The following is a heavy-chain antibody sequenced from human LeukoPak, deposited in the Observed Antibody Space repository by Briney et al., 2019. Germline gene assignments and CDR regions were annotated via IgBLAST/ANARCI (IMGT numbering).Heavy chain of an antibody. CDR2: IYPGDSDT. D-gene: IGHD1-26*01. J-gene: IGHJ3*02. Sequence: GESLKISCKGSVYSFTSYWIGWVRQMPGKGLEWMGIIYPGDSDTRYSPSFQGQVTISADKSISTAYLQWSSLTASYTAMYYCARQTFGATNAFDIWGQGTMVTVSS. V-gene: IGHV5-51*01. CDR1: VYSFTSYW. CDR3: ARQTFGATNAFDI.